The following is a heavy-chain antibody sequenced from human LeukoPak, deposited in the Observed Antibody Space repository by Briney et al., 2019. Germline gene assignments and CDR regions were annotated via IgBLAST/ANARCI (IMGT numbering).Heavy chain of an antibody. CDR2: INPSGGST. Sequence: GASVKVSCKASGGTFSSYAISWVRQAPGQGLEWMGIINPSGGSTSYAQKFQGRVTMTRDTSTSTVYMELSSLRSEDTAVYYCAIPTGFSDAFDIWGQGTMVTVSS. J-gene: IGHJ3*02. CDR3: AIPTGFSDAFDI. V-gene: IGHV1-46*01. CDR1: GGTFSSYA. D-gene: IGHD1-1*01.